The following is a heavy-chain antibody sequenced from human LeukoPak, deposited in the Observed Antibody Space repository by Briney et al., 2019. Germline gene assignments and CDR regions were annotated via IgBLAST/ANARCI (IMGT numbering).Heavy chain of an antibody. V-gene: IGHV3-21*01. Sequence: GGSLRLSCAASGFTFSSYSMNWVRQAPGKGLEWVSSISSSSSYIYYADSVKGRFTISRDNAKNSLYLQMNSLRAEDTAVYYCARGGRWFGEPNWFDYWGQGTLVTVSS. D-gene: IGHD3-10*01. CDR1: GFTFSSYS. CDR3: ARGGRWFGEPNWFDY. J-gene: IGHJ4*02. CDR2: ISSSSSYI.